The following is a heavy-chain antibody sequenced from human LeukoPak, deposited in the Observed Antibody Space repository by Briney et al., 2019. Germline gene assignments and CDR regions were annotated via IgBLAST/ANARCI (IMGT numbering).Heavy chain of an antibody. V-gene: IGHV3-23*01. Sequence: PGGSLRLSCAASGFTFSSYAMSWVRQAPGKGLEWVSAISGSGGSTYYADSVKGRFTISRDNSKNTLYLQMNSLRAEDTAVYYCAKPTLVDIVAQGLDYWGQGTLVTVSS. CDR3: AKPTLVDIVAQGLDY. CDR1: GFTFSSYA. J-gene: IGHJ4*02. CDR2: ISGSGGST. D-gene: IGHD5-12*01.